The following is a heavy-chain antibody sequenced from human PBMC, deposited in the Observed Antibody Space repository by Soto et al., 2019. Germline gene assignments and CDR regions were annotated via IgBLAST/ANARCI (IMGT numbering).Heavy chain of an antibody. CDR2: ISYDGSNK. Sequence: QVQLVESGGGVVQPGRSLRLSCAASGFTFSNYGMHWVRQAPGKGLEWVAVISYDGSNKYYADSVKSRFTISRDNSDNTLYRLLNRLRAEDTAVYYCAKDAAMNGGSAIAEYFQHWGQGTLVTFSS. V-gene: IGHV3-30*18. D-gene: IGHD1-26*01. CDR3: AKDAAMNGGSAIAEYFQH. CDR1: GFTFSNYG. J-gene: IGHJ1*01.